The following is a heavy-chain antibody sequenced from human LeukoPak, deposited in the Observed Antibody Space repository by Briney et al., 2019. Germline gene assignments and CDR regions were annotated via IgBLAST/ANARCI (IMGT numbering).Heavy chain of an antibody. J-gene: IGHJ4*02. CDR2: INPNSGGT. Sequence: ASVKVSWKASGYTFTGYYMHWVRQAPGQGLEWMGWINPNSGGTNYAQKFQGRVTMTRDTSISTAYMELSRLRSDDTAVYYCARGYYDFWSPSETQYYFDYWGQGTLVTVSS. D-gene: IGHD3-3*01. CDR3: ARGYYDFWSPSETQYYFDY. V-gene: IGHV1-2*02. CDR1: GYTFTGYY.